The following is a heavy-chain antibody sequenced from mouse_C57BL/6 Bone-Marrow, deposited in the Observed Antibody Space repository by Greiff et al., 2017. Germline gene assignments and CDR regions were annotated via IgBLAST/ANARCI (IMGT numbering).Heavy chain of an antibody. J-gene: IGHJ2*01. CDR1: GFTFSDYY. CDR3: ARHPPGYGNLDY. D-gene: IGHD2-1*01. Sequence: EVQLQESGGGLVQPGGSLKLSCAASGFTFSDYYMYWVRQTPEKRLEWVAYISNGGGSTYYPDTVKGRFTISRDNAKNTLYLQMSRLKSEDTAMYYCARHPPGYGNLDYWGQGTTLTVSS. V-gene: IGHV5-12*01. CDR2: ISNGGGST.